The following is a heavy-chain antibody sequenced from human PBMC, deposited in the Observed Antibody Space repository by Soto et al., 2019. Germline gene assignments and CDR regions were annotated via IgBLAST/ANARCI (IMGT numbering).Heavy chain of an antibody. CDR1: GSPISSYY. CDR2: IYYTGTT. Sequence: PSETLSLTCTVSGSPISSYYWSWFRQSPGQGLEWVGYIYYTGTTTYSPSLKSRLTISVDTSKNQLSLRLTSITAADTAVYYCAGYYYASGNYQGNLDYWGQGTLVTVSS. CDR3: AGYYYASGNYQGNLDY. V-gene: IGHV4-59*12. J-gene: IGHJ4*02. D-gene: IGHD3-10*01.